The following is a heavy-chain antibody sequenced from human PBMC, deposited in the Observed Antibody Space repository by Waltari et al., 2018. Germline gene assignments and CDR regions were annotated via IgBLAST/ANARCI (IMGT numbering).Heavy chain of an antibody. CDR3: AKEVWYSSSWYYFDY. CDR1: GFTLDDYA. J-gene: IGHJ4*02. Sequence: EVQLVESGGVVVQPGGSLRLSCAASGFTLDDYAIHWVRQAPGKGLEWVSLISWDGGSTYYADSVKGRFTISRDNSKNSLYLQMNSLRAEDTALYYCAKEVWYSSSWYYFDYWGQGTLVTVSS. V-gene: IGHV3-43D*03. CDR2: ISWDGGST. D-gene: IGHD6-13*01.